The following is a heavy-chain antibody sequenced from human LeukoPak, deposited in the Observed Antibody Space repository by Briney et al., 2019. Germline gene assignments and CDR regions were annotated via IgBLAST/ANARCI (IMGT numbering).Heavy chain of an antibody. V-gene: IGHV3-23*01. Sequence: PGGSLRLSCAASGFTFSSYGMSWVRQAPGKGLEWVSAISGSGGSIYYADSVKGRFTSSRDNSKYTLYLQMSSLRAEDTAVYYCAKRGAEVGQTVAPGDYWGQGTLVTVSS. J-gene: IGHJ4*02. CDR2: ISGSGGSI. CDR1: GFTFSSYG. CDR3: AKRGAEVGQTVAPGDY. D-gene: IGHD1-26*01.